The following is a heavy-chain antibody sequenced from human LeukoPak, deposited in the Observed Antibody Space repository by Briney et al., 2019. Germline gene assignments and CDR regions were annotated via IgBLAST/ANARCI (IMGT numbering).Heavy chain of an antibody. D-gene: IGHD3-22*01. CDR3: AKDYGSSGYYYGSGTADY. CDR1: GFTFSSYS. J-gene: IGHJ4*02. CDR2: IRSSSNII. V-gene: IGHV3-48*04. Sequence: PGGSLRLSCAASGFTFSSYSMNWVRQAPGKGLEWVSYIRSSSNIIYYADSVKGRFTISRDNTKNSLYLQMNSLRAEDTAVYYCAKDYGSSGYYYGSGTADYWGRGTLVTVSS.